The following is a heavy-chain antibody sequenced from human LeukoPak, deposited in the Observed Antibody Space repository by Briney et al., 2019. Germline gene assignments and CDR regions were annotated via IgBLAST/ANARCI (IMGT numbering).Heavy chain of an antibody. J-gene: IGHJ2*01. D-gene: IGHD6-13*01. CDR2: IYYSGST. CDR3: ARVYYSSSYDYWYLDL. CDR1: GGSIRNYY. V-gene: IGHV4-59*01. Sequence: SETLSLTSTVSGGSIRNYYWSWIRQPPGKGLEWIGYIYYSGSTNYNPSLKSRVTISVDTSKNQFSLKLSSVTAADTAVYYCARVYYSSSYDYWYLDLWGRGTLVTVSS.